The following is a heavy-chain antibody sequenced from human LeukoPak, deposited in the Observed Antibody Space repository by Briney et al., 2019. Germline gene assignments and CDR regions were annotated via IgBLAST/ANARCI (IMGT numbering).Heavy chain of an antibody. CDR3: ARAQGVYYYDSSGDFDY. CDR2: ISGSGGST. Sequence: GGSLRLSCAASGFTFSSYAMSWVRQAPGKGLEWVSAISGSGGSTYYADSVKGRFTISRDNAKNSLYLQMNSLRAEDTAVYYCARAQGVYYYDSSGDFDYWGQGTLVTVSS. CDR1: GFTFSSYA. D-gene: IGHD3-22*01. V-gene: IGHV3-23*01. J-gene: IGHJ4*02.